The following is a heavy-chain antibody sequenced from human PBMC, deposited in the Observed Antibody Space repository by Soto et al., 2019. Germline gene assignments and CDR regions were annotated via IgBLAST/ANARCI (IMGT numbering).Heavy chain of an antibody. D-gene: IGHD3-9*01. Sequence: ASVKVSCKASGGTFSSYTISWVRQAPGQGLEWMGRIIPILSVSNYAQKFQGRVTITADKSTSTAYMELSSLRAEDTAVYYCAREYDILNWFDPWGQGTLVTVSS. CDR1: GGTFSSYT. J-gene: IGHJ5*02. V-gene: IGHV1-69*04. CDR2: IIPILSVS. CDR3: AREYDILNWFDP.